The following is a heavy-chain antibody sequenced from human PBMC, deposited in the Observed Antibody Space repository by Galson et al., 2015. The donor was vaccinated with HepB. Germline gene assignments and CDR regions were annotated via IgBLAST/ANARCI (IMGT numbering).Heavy chain of an antibody. CDR1: GFTFSSHG. D-gene: IGHD2-2*01. CDR2: IWYDGTNK. V-gene: IGHV3-33*06. CDR3: VKDGGYCSSTSCHIYFYGLDV. J-gene: IGHJ6*02. Sequence: SLRLSCAASGFTFSSHGMHWVRQAPGKGLEWAAVIWYDGTNKNYADSVKGRFIISRDNSKNTLYLQMNSLRADDTAVYYCVKDGGYCSSTSCHIYFYGLDVWGQGTTVTVSS.